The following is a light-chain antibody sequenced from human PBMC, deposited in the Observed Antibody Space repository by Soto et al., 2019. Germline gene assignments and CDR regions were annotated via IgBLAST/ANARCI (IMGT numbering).Light chain of an antibody. Sequence: QSVLTQPASVSGSPGQSITISCTGTSSDVGGYNYVSWLQQHPGKVPKPIIYDVSSRPSGVSNRFSGSKSGNTASLTISGLQAEDEADYYCTSYTSSNTHVFGGGTKVTVL. CDR1: SSDVGGYNY. J-gene: IGLJ1*01. CDR2: DVS. V-gene: IGLV2-14*01. CDR3: TSYTSSNTHV.